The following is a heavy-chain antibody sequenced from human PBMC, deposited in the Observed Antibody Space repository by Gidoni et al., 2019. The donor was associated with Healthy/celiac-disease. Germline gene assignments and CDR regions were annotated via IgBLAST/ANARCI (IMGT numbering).Heavy chain of an antibody. CDR2: INHSGST. V-gene: IGHV4-34*01. CDR1: GGSFSGYY. D-gene: IGHD5-12*01. CDR3: ARWDSRDGYNLGY. Sequence: QVQLQQWGAGLLKPSETLSLTCAVYGGSFSGYYWSWIRQPPGKGLEWIGEINHSGSTNYNPSLKSRVTISVDTSKNQFSLKLSSVTAADTAVYYCARWDSRDGYNLGYWGQGTLVTVSS. J-gene: IGHJ4*02.